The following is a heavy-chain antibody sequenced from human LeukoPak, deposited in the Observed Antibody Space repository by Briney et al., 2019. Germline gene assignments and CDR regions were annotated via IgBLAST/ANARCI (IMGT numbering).Heavy chain of an antibody. V-gene: IGHV4-38-2*01. D-gene: IGHD6-19*01. CDR3: ARAPVGSGWVINWFDP. J-gene: IGHJ5*02. Sequence: PSEALSLTCAVSGYSISSGYYWGWIRQPPGTGLEWSGCIYHSGSNYDNPSLKSRVTISVDTSKTQFSLKLSSVTAADTAVYYCARAPVGSGWVINWFDPWGQGTLVTVSS. CDR1: GYSISSGYY. CDR2: IYHSGSN.